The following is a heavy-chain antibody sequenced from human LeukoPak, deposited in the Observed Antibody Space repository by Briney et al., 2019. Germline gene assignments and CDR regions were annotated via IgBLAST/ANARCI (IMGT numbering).Heavy chain of an antibody. CDR3: ARATDYYYYYYMDV. CDR2: IKQDGSEK. V-gene: IGHV3-7*01. CDR1: GFTFSSYW. J-gene: IGHJ6*03. Sequence: PGGSLRLSCAASGFTFSSYWMSWVRQAPGTGLEWVANIKQDGSEKYYVDSVKGRFTISRDNAKNSLYLQMNSLRAEDTAVYYCARATDYYYYYYMDVWGKGTTVTVSS.